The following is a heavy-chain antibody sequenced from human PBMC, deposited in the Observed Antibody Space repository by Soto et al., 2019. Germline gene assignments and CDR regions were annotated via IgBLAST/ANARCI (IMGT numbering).Heavy chain of an antibody. Sequence: QVQLVESGGGVVQPGRSLTLFCTASGFTFKHNAMHWIRQAPAKGLEWVADISFDGSTKNYADSVKGRFTISRDNSKNTLSLQMRALKGEDTATYYCARECIAESGPNFYDFWGQGTLVAVSS. CDR2: ISFDGSTK. CDR1: GFTFKHNA. V-gene: IGHV3-30-3*01. J-gene: IGHJ4*02. D-gene: IGHD6-13*01. CDR3: ARECIAESGPNFYDF.